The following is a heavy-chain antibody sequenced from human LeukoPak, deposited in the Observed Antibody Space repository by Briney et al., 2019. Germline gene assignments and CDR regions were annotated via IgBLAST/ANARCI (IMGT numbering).Heavy chain of an antibody. CDR1: GYTFTSYG. Sequence: ASVKVPCKASGYTFTSYGISWVRQAPGQGLEWMGWISACSGNTNYAQKLQGRVTMTTDTSTSTAYMELRSLRSDDTAVYYCAREEIAVAGTDYWGQGTLVTVSS. J-gene: IGHJ4*02. CDR2: ISACSGNT. CDR3: AREEIAVAGTDY. V-gene: IGHV1-18*01. D-gene: IGHD6-19*01.